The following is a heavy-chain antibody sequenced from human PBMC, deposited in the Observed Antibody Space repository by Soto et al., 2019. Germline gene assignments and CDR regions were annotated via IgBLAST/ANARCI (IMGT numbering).Heavy chain of an antibody. J-gene: IGHJ6*02. D-gene: IGHD3-3*01. CDR1: GFTFRDYY. CDR2: ISGRSSET. CDR3: ARAPYTAFGVDTYYYYYAMDV. V-gene: IGHV3-11*06. Sequence: GGSLRLSCAVSGFTFRDYYMTWIRQAPGKGLEWVSYISGRSSETYYADSVKGRFTISRDNAKNSLYLQMNDLRAEDTAVYYCARAPYTAFGVDTYYYYYAMDVCGQGPTVTVSS.